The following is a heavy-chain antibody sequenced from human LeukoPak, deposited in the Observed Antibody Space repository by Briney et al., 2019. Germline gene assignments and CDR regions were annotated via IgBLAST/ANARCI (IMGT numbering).Heavy chain of an antibody. Sequence: GGSLRLSCAASGFTVSSNYMTWVRQVPGRGPEWVANVNRDGSETYYLDSVKGRFTISKDNAKNSLYLQMNSLRAEDTALYHCARNNGMDVWGQGTTVIVSS. CDR2: VNRDGSET. CDR1: GFTVSSNY. CDR3: ARNNGMDV. V-gene: IGHV3-7*03. J-gene: IGHJ6*02.